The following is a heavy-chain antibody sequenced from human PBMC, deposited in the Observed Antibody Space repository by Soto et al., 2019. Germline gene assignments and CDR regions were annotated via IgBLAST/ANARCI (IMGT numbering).Heavy chain of an antibody. V-gene: IGHV1-46*01. J-gene: IGHJ6*02. CDR3: ARDWAYSSSRRLNSGMDV. D-gene: IGHD6-6*01. CDR1: GYTFTSYY. Sequence: QVQLVQSGAEVKKPGASVKVSCKASGYTFTSYYMHWVRQAPGQGLEWMVIINPSGGSTSYAQKFLGRVTMNRDTSTSTVYMELSSLRSEDTAVYYCARDWAYSSSRRLNSGMDVWGQGTTVTVSS. CDR2: INPSGGST.